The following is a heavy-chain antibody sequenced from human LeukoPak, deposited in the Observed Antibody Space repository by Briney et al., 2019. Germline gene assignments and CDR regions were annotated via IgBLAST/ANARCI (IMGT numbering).Heavy chain of an antibody. CDR2: ISYDGSNK. V-gene: IGHV3-30-3*01. CDR1: GFTFSSYA. D-gene: IGHD1-26*01. J-gene: IGHJ4*02. Sequence: PGRSLRLSCAASGFTFSSYAMHWVRQAPGKGLEWVAVISYDGSNKYYADSVKGRFTISRDNSKNTLYLQMNSLRAEDTAVYYCARELGAGEAVDYWGQGTLVTVSS. CDR3: ARELGAGEAVDY.